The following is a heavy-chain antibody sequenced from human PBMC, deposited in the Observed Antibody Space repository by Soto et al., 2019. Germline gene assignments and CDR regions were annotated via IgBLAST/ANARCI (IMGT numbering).Heavy chain of an antibody. Sequence: EVQLVESGGGLVKPGGSLRLSCAASGFTFSSYSMNWVRQAPGKGLEWVSSISSSSSYIYYADSVKGRFTISRDNAKKSLYLKMNSLRAEDTAVYYCARDAAGQWLVGDFDYWGQGTLVTVSS. D-gene: IGHD6-19*01. J-gene: IGHJ4*02. CDR3: ARDAAGQWLVGDFDY. V-gene: IGHV3-21*01. CDR1: GFTFSSYS. CDR2: ISSSSSYI.